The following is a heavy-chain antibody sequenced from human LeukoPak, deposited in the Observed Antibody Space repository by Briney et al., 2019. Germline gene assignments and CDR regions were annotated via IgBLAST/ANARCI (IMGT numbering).Heavy chain of an antibody. J-gene: IGHJ4*02. D-gene: IGHD5-12*01. CDR1: GFTFSRFW. Sequence: GRSLRLSCAASGFTFSRFWMSWVRQAPGKGLEWVANIKKDGSEKYYVDSVKSRFTISRDNAKNSLYLQMNSLRAEDTAVFYCARDGTYTDYDPDFDIWGQGTLVTVSS. CDR2: IKKDGSEK. V-gene: IGHV3-7*04. CDR3: ARDGTYTDYDPDFDI.